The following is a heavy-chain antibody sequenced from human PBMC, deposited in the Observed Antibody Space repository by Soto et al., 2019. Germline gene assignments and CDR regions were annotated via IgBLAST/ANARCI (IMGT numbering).Heavy chain of an antibody. CDR3: ARGRYGDY. V-gene: IGHV1-18*01. CDR1: GYTFTSYG. Sequence: QVHLVQSGAEVKKPGASVKVSCKGSGYTFTSYGISGVRQAPGQGLEWMGWISAHNHNTNYAQKPQGRVTVTTDTSTSTAYMELRSLRSDDTAVYSCARGRYGDYWGQGTLVTVSS. CDR2: ISAHNHNT. D-gene: IGHD4-17*01. J-gene: IGHJ4*02.